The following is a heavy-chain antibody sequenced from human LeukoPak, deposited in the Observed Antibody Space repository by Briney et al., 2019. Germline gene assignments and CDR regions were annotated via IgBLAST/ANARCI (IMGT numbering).Heavy chain of an antibody. CDR1: GGSISSYY. CDR2: IYTSGST. D-gene: IGHD6-13*01. V-gene: IGHV4-4*07. J-gene: IGHJ4*02. CDR3: ARRGIAAAGILRYYFDY. Sequence: SETLSLTCTVSGGSISSYYWSWIRQPAGKGLEWIGRIYTSGSTNYNPSLKSRVTMSVDTSKNQFSLKLSSVTAADTAVYYCARRGIAAAGILRYYFDYWGQGTLVTVSS.